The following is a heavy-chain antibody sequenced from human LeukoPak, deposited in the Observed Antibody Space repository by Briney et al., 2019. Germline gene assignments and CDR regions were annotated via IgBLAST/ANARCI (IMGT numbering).Heavy chain of an antibody. V-gene: IGHV1-18*01. Sequence: ASVKVSCKASGYTFTSYGISWVRQAPGQGLEWMGWISAYNGNTNYAQKLQGRVTMTTDTSTSTAYMELRSLRSDDTAVYYCARDQDCSSTGCYLPAYYYGMDVWGQGTTVTVSS. CDR2: ISAYNGNT. J-gene: IGHJ6*02. CDR3: ARDQDCSSTGCYLPAYYYGMDV. CDR1: GYTFTSYG. D-gene: IGHD2-2*01.